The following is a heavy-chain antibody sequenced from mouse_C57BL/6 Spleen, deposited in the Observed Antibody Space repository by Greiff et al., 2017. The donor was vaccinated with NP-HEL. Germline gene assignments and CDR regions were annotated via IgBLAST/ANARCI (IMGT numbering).Heavy chain of an antibody. D-gene: IGHD1-1*01. J-gene: IGHJ2*01. CDR3: ARSEYYGSSYVDYFDY. Sequence: QVQLQQSGAELVKPGASVKISCKASGYAFSSYWMNWVKQRPGKGLEWIGQIYPGDGDTNYNGKFKGKATLTADKSSSTAYMQLSSLTSEDSAVYFCARSEYYGSSYVDYFDYWGQGTTLTVSS. CDR1: GYAFSSYW. CDR2: IYPGDGDT. V-gene: IGHV1-80*01.